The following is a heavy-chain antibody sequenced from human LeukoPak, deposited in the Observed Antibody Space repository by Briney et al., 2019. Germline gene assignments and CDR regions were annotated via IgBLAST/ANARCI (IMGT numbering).Heavy chain of an antibody. Sequence: SETLSLTCTVSGGSISSYYWSWIRQPPGKGLEWLGYIYYSGSTNYNPSLKSRVTISVDTSKNQFSLKLSSVTAADTAVYYCARDRGLDSSAAFDIWGQGTMVTVSS. J-gene: IGHJ3*02. CDR3: ARDRGLDSSAAFDI. CDR2: IYYSGST. D-gene: IGHD3-22*01. V-gene: IGHV4-59*01. CDR1: GGSISSYY.